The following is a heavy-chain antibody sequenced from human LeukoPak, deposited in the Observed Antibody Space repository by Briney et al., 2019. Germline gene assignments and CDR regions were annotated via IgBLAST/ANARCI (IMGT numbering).Heavy chain of an antibody. CDR2: INHSGST. CDR3: ARPNSSGWYQQGMDV. J-gene: IGHJ6*02. CDR1: GVSFSGYY. D-gene: IGHD6-19*01. V-gene: IGHV4-34*01. Sequence: KPSETLSLTCAGYGVSFSGYYWSWLRQPPGKGLEWIGEINHSGSTNYNPSLKSRVTITEETSKNEFSLKLSSVTAADTAVYYCARPNSSGWYQQGMDVWGQGPTVTVSS.